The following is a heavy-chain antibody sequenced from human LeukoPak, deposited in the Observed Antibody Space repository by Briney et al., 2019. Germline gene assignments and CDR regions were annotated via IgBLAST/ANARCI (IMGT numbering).Heavy chain of an antibody. Sequence: SETLSLTCTVSGGSISSGSYYWSWIRRPAGKGLEWIGRIYTSGSTNYNPSLKSRVTISVATSKNQFSLKLSSVTAADTAVYYCASRKRGYYDILTGYSADAFDIWGQGTMVTVSS. V-gene: IGHV4-61*02. CDR2: IYTSGST. CDR3: ASRKRGYYDILTGYSADAFDI. D-gene: IGHD3-9*01. J-gene: IGHJ3*02. CDR1: GGSISSGSYY.